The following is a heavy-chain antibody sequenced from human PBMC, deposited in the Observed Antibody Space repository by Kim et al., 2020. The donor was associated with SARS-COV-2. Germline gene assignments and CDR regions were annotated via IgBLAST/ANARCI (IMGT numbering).Heavy chain of an antibody. Sequence: NYAQKFQERDTITRDMSTSTAYMELSSLRSEDTAVYYCAADGDSGSPFDYWGQGTLVTVSS. CDR3: AADGDSGSPFDY. J-gene: IGHJ4*02. D-gene: IGHD1-26*01. V-gene: IGHV1-58*01.